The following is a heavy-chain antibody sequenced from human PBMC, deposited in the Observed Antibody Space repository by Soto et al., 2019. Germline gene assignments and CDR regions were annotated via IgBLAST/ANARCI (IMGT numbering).Heavy chain of an antibody. CDR1: DYTFNNYG. Sequence: ASVKVSCKASDYTFNNYGITWVRQAPGQGLEWMGWISGHNADAKSAQKFQGRLTMTTDTSTSTAYMELRSLTSDDTAVYYCARVGIRYCTKGVCYDYYYYYGMDVWGQGTTVTVSS. CDR2: ISGHNADA. V-gene: IGHV1-18*01. CDR3: ARVGIRYCTKGVCYDYYYYYGMDV. J-gene: IGHJ6*02. D-gene: IGHD2-8*01.